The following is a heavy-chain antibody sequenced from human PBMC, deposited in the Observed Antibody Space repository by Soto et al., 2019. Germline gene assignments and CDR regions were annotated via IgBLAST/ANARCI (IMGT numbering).Heavy chain of an antibody. V-gene: IGHV1-18*01. CDR2: TSSNNGKT. CDR3: ARTSVAQSEDYFDY. J-gene: IGHJ4*02. CDR1: GYSFTTYD. Sequence: ASVKVSCKTSGYSFTTYDISWVRQAPGQGLEWMGWTSSNNGKTKYAQKFQGRVTMTTDKSTNTVHMELRSLRSGDTAVYYCARTSVAQSEDYFDYWGQGTLVTVSS. D-gene: IGHD5-12*01.